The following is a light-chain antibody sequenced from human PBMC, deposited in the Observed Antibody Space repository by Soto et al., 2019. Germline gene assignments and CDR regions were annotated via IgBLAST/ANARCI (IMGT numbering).Light chain of an antibody. CDR3: QQYNSYPTT. V-gene: IGKV1-5*03. CDR2: KAS. CDR1: QSISSW. Sequence: DIQMTQSPSTLSASVGDRVTITCRASQSISSWLAWYQQKPGKAPKLLIYKASSLESGGTSRFSGSGSGTEFTLTISSLPPDDFANYYCQQYNSYPTTFGQGTKVEIK. J-gene: IGKJ1*01.